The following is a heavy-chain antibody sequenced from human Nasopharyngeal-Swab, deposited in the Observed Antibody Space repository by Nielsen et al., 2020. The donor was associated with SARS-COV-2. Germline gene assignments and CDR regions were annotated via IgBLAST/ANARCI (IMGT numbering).Heavy chain of an antibody. CDR3: ARGPVVTLDY. V-gene: IGHV4-34*01. CDR1: GGSFSGYY. D-gene: IGHD4-23*01. CDR2: INHSGST. J-gene: IGHJ4*02. Sequence: SETPSLTCAVYGGSFSGYYWSWIRQPPGKGLEWIGEINHSGSTNYNPSLKSRVTISVDTSKNQFSLKLSSVTAADTAVYYCARGPVVTLDYWGQGTLVTVSS.